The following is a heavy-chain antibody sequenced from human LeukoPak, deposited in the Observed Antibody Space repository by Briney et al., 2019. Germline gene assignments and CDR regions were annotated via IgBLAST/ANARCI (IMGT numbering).Heavy chain of an antibody. CDR2: ISTYNGNT. J-gene: IGHJ5*02. CDR3: ARAYSTWDYYGSGTHFHWFDP. CDR1: GYTFTSYG. Sequence: ASVKVSCKASGYTFTSYGIIWVRQAPGQGLEWMGWISTYNGNTNYAQKIQGRVTMTRDTSTSTVYMELSSLRSEDTAVYYCARAYSTWDYYGSGTHFHWFDPWGQGTLVTVSS. V-gene: IGHV1-18*01. D-gene: IGHD3-10*01.